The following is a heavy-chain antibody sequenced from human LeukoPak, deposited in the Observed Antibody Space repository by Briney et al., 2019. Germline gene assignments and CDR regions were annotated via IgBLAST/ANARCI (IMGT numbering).Heavy chain of an antibody. CDR2: ISSSSSTI. CDR3: ARDRGQRITIFGVVYYYYYYMDV. CDR1: GFTFSSYS. V-gene: IGHV3-48*01. D-gene: IGHD3-3*01. Sequence: GGSLRLSCAASGFTFSSYSINWVRQAPGKGLEWVSYISSSSSTIYYADSVKGRFTISRDNAKNSLYLQMNSLRAEDTAVYYCARDRGQRITIFGVVYYYYYYMDVWGKGTTVTVSS. J-gene: IGHJ6*03.